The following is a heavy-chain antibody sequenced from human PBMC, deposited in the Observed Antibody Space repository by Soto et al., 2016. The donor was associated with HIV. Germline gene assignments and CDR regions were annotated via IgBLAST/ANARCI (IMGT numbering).Heavy chain of an antibody. D-gene: IGHD4-17*01. CDR3: AREDYGDYGGPFMDV. J-gene: IGHJ6*03. CDR2: VYIHENT. V-gene: IGHV4-61*02. CDR1: GGSINSGSYY. Sequence: QVQLQESGPGLVKPSQTLSLTCTVSGGSINSGSYYWNWMRQPAGKGLEWIGRVYIHENTEYNPSLKSRVTISVDTLKNEFSLKVTSVTAADTAVYYCAREDYGDYGGPFMDVWGKGPRSPSP.